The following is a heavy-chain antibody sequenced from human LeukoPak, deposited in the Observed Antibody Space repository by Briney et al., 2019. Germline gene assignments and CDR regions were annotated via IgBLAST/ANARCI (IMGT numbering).Heavy chain of an antibody. CDR2: VSGTGGST. V-gene: IGHV3-23*01. D-gene: IGHD3-16*01. CDR1: GFTFSSYA. J-gene: IGHJ4*02. Sequence: PRGSLRLSCAAPGFTFSSYAMSWVRQAPGKGLEWVSAVSGTGGSTYYADFVKGRFTSSRDNSKNTLYLQMNSLRAEDTAVYYCAKRRIMITFGGPGGLDCGGQGTLVTVSS. CDR3: AKRRIMITFGGPGGLDC.